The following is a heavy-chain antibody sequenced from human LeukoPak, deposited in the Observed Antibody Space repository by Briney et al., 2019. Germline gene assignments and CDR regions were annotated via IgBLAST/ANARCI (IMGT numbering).Heavy chain of an antibody. Sequence: ASVKVSCKTSGYTFTGYFIHWVRQAPGQGPEWMGWINPNSGGTSNLQKFQGRVAMTRDTSISTAYMDLSRLRSDDTAVYYCARGRAGDDFDYWGQGTLVTVSS. J-gene: IGHJ4*02. CDR1: GYTFTGYF. CDR3: ARGRAGDDFDY. V-gene: IGHV1-2*02. CDR2: INPNSGGT. D-gene: IGHD3-10*01.